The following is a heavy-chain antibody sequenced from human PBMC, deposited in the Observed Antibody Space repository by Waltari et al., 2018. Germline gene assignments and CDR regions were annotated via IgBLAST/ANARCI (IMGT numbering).Heavy chain of an antibody. J-gene: IGHJ4*02. CDR1: GYRFTDHA. CDR3: ARELLGGGAFDS. V-gene: IGHV7-4-1*02. D-gene: IGHD3-16*01. CDR2: INTNTHNP. Sequence: QVQLVQSGSELKKPGAPVKVSCKASGYRFTDHAMNWVRQAPGHGLQFLGWINTNTHNPFYERGFAGRFVFSLDTSISTVYLEINSLKTEDNAVYYCARELLGGGAFDSWGQGTLVSVSS.